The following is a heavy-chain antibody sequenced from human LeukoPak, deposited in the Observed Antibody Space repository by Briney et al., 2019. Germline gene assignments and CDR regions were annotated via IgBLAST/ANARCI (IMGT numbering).Heavy chain of an antibody. CDR2: INHSGST. D-gene: IGHD3-3*01. CDR3: ATGSGYGVFDY. Sequence: SATLSLTCAVYGGSFSGYYWSWIRQPPGKGLEWIGEINHSGSTNYNPSLKSRVTISVDTSKNQFSLKLSSVTAADTAVYYCATGSGYGVFDYWGQGTLVTVSS. CDR1: GGSFSGYY. V-gene: IGHV4-34*01. J-gene: IGHJ4*02.